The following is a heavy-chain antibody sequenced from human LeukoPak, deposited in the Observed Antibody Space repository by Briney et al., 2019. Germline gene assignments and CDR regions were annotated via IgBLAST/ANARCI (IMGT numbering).Heavy chain of an antibody. V-gene: IGHV4-39*01. CDR1: GGSISSSSYY. J-gene: IGHJ5*02. CDR2: IYYSGST. D-gene: IGHD3-3*01. CDR3: ARHCGDDFWGGSQFWFDP. Sequence: SETLSLTCTVSGGSISSSSYYWGWIRQPPGKGLEWVGSIYYSGSTYYNPSLKSRVTIPVDTSKNQFSLKLSSVTAADTAVYYCARHCGDDFWGGSQFWFDPWGQGTLVTVSS.